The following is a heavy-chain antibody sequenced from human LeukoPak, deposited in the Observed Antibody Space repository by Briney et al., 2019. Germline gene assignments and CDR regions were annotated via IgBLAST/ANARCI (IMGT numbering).Heavy chain of an antibody. Sequence: PGGSPRLSCAASGFTFSSYAMSWVRQAPGKGLEWIGNIYHRGRTNYNPSLKSRVTISADTSKNQFSLKLSSVTAADTAVYYCARDRDYYKSGSHASTLDYWGQGSLVTVSS. V-gene: IGHV4-4*02. CDR1: GFTFSSYAM. CDR2: IYHRGRT. CDR3: ARDRDYYKSGSHASTLDY. J-gene: IGHJ4*02. D-gene: IGHD3-10*01.